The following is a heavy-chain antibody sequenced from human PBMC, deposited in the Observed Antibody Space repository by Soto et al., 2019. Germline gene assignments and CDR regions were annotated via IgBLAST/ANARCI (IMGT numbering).Heavy chain of an antibody. J-gene: IGHJ4*02. CDR2: ISVDGGST. D-gene: IGHD6-19*01. CDR1: GFTLSDYW. CDR3: ARGPSGWFGYDY. V-gene: IGHV3-74*03. Sequence: GGSLRLSCAASGFTLSDYWMHWVHQVPGKGLLWVSRISVDGGSTTYADSVKGRFTISRDNARNTLYLQMDTLRAEDTAVYYCARGPSGWFGYDYWGQGTLVTVSS.